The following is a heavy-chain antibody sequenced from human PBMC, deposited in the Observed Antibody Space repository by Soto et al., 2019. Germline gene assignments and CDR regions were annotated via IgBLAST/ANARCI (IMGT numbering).Heavy chain of an antibody. J-gene: IGHJ4*02. Sequence: GGSLRLSCAASGFTFRSYGMHWVRQAPGKGLEWVAVISYDGSNKYYADSVKGRFTISRDNSKNTLYLQMNSLRAEDTAVYYCAKDVSVSGMGSLDYWGQGTLVTASS. CDR3: AKDVSVSGMGSLDY. V-gene: IGHV3-30*18. D-gene: IGHD2-15*01. CDR2: ISYDGSNK. CDR1: GFTFRSYG.